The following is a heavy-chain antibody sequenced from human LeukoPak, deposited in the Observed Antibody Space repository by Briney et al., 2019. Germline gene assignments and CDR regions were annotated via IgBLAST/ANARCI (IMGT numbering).Heavy chain of an antibody. D-gene: IGHD1-26*01. CDR2: IYSGGST. Sequence: AGGSLRLSCAASGFTVSSNYMSWVRQAPGKGLEWVSVIYSGGSTYYADSVKGRFTISRDNSKNTLYLQMNSLRAEDTAVYYCARSGDFDAFDIWGQGTMVTVSS. CDR1: GFTVSSNY. J-gene: IGHJ3*02. V-gene: IGHV3-53*01. CDR3: ARSGDFDAFDI.